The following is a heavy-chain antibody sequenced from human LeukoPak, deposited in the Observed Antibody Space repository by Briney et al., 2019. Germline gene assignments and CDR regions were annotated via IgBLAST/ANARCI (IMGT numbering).Heavy chain of an antibody. CDR1: GFTFSSYE. D-gene: IGHD5-18*01. Sequence: PGGSLRLSCAASGFTFSSYEMNWVRQASGKGLEWVGRIRSKANSYATAYAASVKGRFTISRDDSKNTAYLQMNSLKTEDTAVYYCTRVDTAMVYYYYGMDVWGQGTTVTVSS. J-gene: IGHJ6*02. CDR3: TRVDTAMVYYYYGMDV. V-gene: IGHV3-73*01. CDR2: IRSKANSYAT.